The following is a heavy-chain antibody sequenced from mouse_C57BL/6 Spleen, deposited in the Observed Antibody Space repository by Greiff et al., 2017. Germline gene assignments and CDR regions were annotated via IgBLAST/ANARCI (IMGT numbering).Heavy chain of an antibody. D-gene: IGHD1-1*01. CDR3: TRDDYGSSYYAMDY. CDR1: GYTFTDYE. V-gene: IGHV1-15*01. J-gene: IGHJ4*01. CDR2: IDPETGGT. Sequence: VQLQQSGAELVRPGASVTLSCKASGYTFTDYEMHWVKQTPVHGLEWIGAIDPETGGTAYNQKFKGKAILTADKSSSTAYMELRSLTSEDSAVYYCTRDDYGSSYYAMDYWGQGTSVTVSS.